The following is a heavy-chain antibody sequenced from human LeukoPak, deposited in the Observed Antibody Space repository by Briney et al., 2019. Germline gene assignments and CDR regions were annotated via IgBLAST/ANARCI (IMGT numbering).Heavy chain of an antibody. J-gene: IGHJ5*02. CDR1: GFTFSSYA. V-gene: IGHV3-23*01. CDR2: ISGSGGST. CDR3: AKDRLSLEEFSPPFDP. Sequence: TGGSLRLPCAASGFTFSSYAMSWVRQAPGKGLEWVSAISGSGGSTYYADSVKGRFTISRDNSKNTLCLQMNSLRAEDTAVYYCAKDRLSLEEFSPPFDPWGQGTLVTVSS. D-gene: IGHD1-20*01.